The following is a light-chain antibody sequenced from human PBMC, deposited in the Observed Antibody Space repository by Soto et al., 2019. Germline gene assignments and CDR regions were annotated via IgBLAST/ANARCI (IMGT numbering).Light chain of an antibody. V-gene: IGLV1-36*01. Sequence: QSVLTRPPSVSEAPRQRVTISCSGSSSNIGKNAVNWYQQLPGEAPRLLIYSNDLRPSRVSDRFSGSKSGTSASLAISGLQSEDEADYYCSTWDDNLSVVFXGGTKVTVL. CDR3: STWDDNLSVV. J-gene: IGLJ2*01. CDR2: SND. CDR1: SSNIGKNA.